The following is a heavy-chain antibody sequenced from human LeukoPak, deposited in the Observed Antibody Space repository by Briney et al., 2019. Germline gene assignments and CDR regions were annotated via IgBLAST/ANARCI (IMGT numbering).Heavy chain of an antibody. J-gene: IGHJ4*02. Sequence: GGSLRLSCAASGFTFSSYGMHWVRQAPGKGLEWVAFLRYDGSTKYYADSVKGRFTISRDNAKNSLYLQMNSLRAEDTAVYYCARDLITMALDGYDYWGQGILVTVSS. CDR2: LRYDGSTK. CDR1: GFTFSSYG. D-gene: IGHD3-10*01. V-gene: IGHV3-30*02. CDR3: ARDLITMALDGYDY.